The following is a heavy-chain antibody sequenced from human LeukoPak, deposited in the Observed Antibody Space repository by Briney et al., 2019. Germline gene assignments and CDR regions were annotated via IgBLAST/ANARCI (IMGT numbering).Heavy chain of an antibody. CDR1: GFTFTSSA. CDR2: IVVGSGNT. J-gene: IGHJ3*02. V-gene: IGHV1-58*02. CDR3: AVLSGSYGQDAFDI. D-gene: IGHD1-26*01. Sequence: GASVKVSCKASGFTFTSSAMQWVRQARGQRLEWIGWIVVGSGNTNYAQKFQERVTITRDMSTSTAYMGLSSLRSEDTAVYYCAVLSGSYGQDAFDIWGQGTMVTVSS.